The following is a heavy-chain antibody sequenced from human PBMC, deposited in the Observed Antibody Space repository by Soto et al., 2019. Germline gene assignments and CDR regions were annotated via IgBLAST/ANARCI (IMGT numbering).Heavy chain of an antibody. CDR1: GFSLSTSGMC. J-gene: IGHJ3*02. V-gene: IGHV2-70*11. CDR3: ARIYANRPAAFDI. Sequence: SGPTLVNPTQTLTMTCTFSGFSLSTSGMCVSWIRQPPGKALEWLARIDWDDDKYYSTSLKTRLTISKDTSKNQVVLTMTNMDPVDTATYYCARIYANRPAAFDIWGQGTMVTVSS. CDR2: IDWDDDK.